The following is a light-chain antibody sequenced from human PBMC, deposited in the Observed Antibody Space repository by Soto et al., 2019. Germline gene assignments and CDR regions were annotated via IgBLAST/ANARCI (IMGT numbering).Light chain of an antibody. CDR3: QQYDKYST. J-gene: IGKJ1*01. CDR2: DAS. CDR1: QSISVS. V-gene: IGKV1-5*01. Sequence: IQMTQSPSTLSASVGDTVTNTCRASQSISVSLAWYQQKPGKAPNLLIYDASTLQGGVPSRFSGSGSGTEFTLTVTSLQPEDFATYFCQQYDKYSTFGHGTKVDIK.